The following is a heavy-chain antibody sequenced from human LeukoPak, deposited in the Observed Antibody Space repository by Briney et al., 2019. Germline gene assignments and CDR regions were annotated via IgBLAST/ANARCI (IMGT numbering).Heavy chain of an antibody. Sequence: ASVKVSCKASGYTFTGYYMHWVRRAPGQGLEWMGWINPNSGGTNYAQKFQGWVTMTRDTSISTAYMELSRLRSDDTAVYYCARDRTVTLYCSSTSCDHALFDYWGQGTLVTVSS. V-gene: IGHV1-2*04. CDR2: INPNSGGT. CDR1: GYTFTGYY. D-gene: IGHD2-2*01. J-gene: IGHJ4*02. CDR3: ARDRTVTLYCSSTSCDHALFDY.